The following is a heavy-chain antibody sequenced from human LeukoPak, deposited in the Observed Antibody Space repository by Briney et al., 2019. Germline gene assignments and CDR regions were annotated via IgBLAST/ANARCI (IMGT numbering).Heavy chain of an antibody. Sequence: SETLSLTCTVSGGSISSSSFYWGWIRQPPGKGLEWIGSIYYSGSTYYNPSLKSRVTISVDTSKNQFSLKLSSVTAADTAMYYCARLVWFEDRYFDYWGQGTLVTVSS. CDR1: GGSISSSSFY. CDR3: ARLVWFEDRYFDY. J-gene: IGHJ4*02. D-gene: IGHD3-10*01. CDR2: IYYSGST. V-gene: IGHV4-39*01.